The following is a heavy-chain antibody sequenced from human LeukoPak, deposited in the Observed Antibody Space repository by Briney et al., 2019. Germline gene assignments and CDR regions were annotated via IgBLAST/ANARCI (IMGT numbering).Heavy chain of an antibody. CDR2: ISGSGGST. CDR3: SLSGDNDAFDI. Sequence: PGGSLRLSCAASGFTFRSYAMNWVRQAPGKGLEWVSVISGSGGSTYYADSVKGRFTISRDNSKNTLYLHMNSLRAEDTAVYYCSLSGDNDAFDIWGQGTKVTVSS. D-gene: IGHD3-10*01. J-gene: IGHJ3*02. CDR1: GFTFRSYA. V-gene: IGHV3-23*01.